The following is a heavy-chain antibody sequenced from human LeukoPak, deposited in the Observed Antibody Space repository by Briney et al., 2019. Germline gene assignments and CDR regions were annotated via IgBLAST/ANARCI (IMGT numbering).Heavy chain of an antibody. CDR1: GGSFSGYY. J-gene: IGHJ5*02. D-gene: IGHD3-10*01. CDR3: ARGAPMVRGAPQPNWFDP. Sequence: SETLSLTCAVYGGSFSGYYWSWILQPPGKGLEWIGEINHSGSTNYNPSLKSRVTISVDTSKNQFSLKLSSLTAADTAVYYCARGAPMVRGAPQPNWFDPWGQGTLVTVSS. V-gene: IGHV4-34*01. CDR2: INHSGST.